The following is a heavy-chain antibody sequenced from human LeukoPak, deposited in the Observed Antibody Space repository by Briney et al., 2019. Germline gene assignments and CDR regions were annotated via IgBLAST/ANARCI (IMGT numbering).Heavy chain of an antibody. Sequence: GRSLRLSCAASGFTFSSYEMNCVRQAPGKGLEWVSYISSSGSNIYYADSVKGRFTISRDNAKNSLYLQMNSLRAEDTAVYYCARGWISDSFDYWGQGTLVTVSS. CDR2: ISSSGSNI. J-gene: IGHJ4*02. V-gene: IGHV3-48*03. D-gene: IGHD5-12*01. CDR3: ARGWISDSFDY. CDR1: GFTFSSYE.